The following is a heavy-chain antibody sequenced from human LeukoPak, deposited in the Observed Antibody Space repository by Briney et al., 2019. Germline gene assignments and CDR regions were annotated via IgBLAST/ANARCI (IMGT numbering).Heavy chain of an antibody. D-gene: IGHD6-13*01. Sequence: SETLSLTCTVSGGSISSYYWNWIRQPPGKGLEWIGYIYYSGSTNYNPSLKSRVTISVDTSKNQFSLKLSSVTAADTAVYYCARREQQVGTNAFDIWGQGTMVTVSS. CDR2: IYYSGST. CDR3: ARREQQVGTNAFDI. V-gene: IGHV4-59*12. J-gene: IGHJ3*02. CDR1: GGSISSYY.